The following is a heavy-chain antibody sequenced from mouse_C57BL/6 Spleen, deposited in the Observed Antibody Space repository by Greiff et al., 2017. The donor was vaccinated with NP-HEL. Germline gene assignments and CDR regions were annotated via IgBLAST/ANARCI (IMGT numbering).Heavy chain of an antibody. Sequence: VQLQESGAELVRPGASVKLSCKASGYTFTDYYINWVKQRPGQGLEWIARIYPGSGNTYYNEKFKGKATLTAEKSSSTAYMQLSSLTSEDSAVYFCAREGPSITTVVAPYYAMDYWGQGTSVTVSS. D-gene: IGHD1-1*01. CDR2: IYPGSGNT. CDR3: AREGPSITTVVAPYYAMDY. CDR1: GYTFTDYY. J-gene: IGHJ4*01. V-gene: IGHV1-76*01.